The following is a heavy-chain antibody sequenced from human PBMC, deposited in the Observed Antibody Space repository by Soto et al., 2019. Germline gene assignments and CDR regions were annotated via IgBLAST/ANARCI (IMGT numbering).Heavy chain of an antibody. CDR3: AMVKVAANY. Sequence: GSLRLSCVASGFTFSNYAMSWVRQAPGKGLEWVSAIIDSGGATYYADSVKDRFIISRDNSKNTLYLQMHSLRAEDTALYYCAMVKVAANYWGQGTQVTVSS. CDR2: IIDSGGAT. J-gene: IGHJ4*02. CDR1: GFTFSNYA. D-gene: IGHD6-19*01. V-gene: IGHV3-23*01.